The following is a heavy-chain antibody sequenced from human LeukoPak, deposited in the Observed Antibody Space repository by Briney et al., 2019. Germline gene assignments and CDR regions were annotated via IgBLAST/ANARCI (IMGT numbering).Heavy chain of an antibody. V-gene: IGHV1-69*13. CDR2: IIPIFGTA. CDR3: ARGLVRNYDFWSGYDHYYYYGMDV. J-gene: IGHJ6*02. D-gene: IGHD3-3*01. CDR1: GGTFSSYA. Sequence: SVKVSCKASGGTFSSYAISWVRQAPGQGLEWMGGIIPIFGTANYAQKFQGRVTITADESTSTAYMELSSLRSEDTAVYYCARGLVRNYDFWSGYDHYYYYGMDVWGQGTTVTVSS.